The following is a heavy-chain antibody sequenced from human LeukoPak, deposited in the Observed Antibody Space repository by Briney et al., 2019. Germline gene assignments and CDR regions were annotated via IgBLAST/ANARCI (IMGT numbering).Heavy chain of an antibody. CDR3: GIFYDGSMD. CDR2: IDERAGA. V-gene: IGHV4-34*06. J-gene: IGHJ4*02. CDR1: GGSIGFSS. D-gene: IGHD3-10*01. Sequence: PSETLSLTCAVYGGSIGFSSWKWFRQSPGKGLQRIGEIDERAGAKYNPSLKTQITLSMDTSKGPVSLKLDSVTAADTAVYYCGIFYDGSMDWGRGTLVTVSS.